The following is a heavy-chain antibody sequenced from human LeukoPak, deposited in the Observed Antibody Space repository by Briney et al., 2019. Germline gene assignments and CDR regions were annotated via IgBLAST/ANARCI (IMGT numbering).Heavy chain of an antibody. Sequence: PSETLSLTCTVSGGSISSSSYYWGWIRQPPGKGLEWIGSIYYSGSTYYNPSLKSRVTISVDTSKNQFSLKLSSVTAADTAVYYCAKRSAESSGYFDYWGQGTLVTVSS. CDR3: AKRSAESSGYFDY. V-gene: IGHV4-39*01. CDR1: GGSISSSSYY. D-gene: IGHD6-19*01. J-gene: IGHJ4*02. CDR2: IYYSGST.